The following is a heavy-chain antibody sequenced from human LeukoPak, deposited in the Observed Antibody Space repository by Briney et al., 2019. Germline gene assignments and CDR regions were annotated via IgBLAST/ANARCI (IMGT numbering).Heavy chain of an antibody. V-gene: IGHV3-7*03. CDR2: IKQDGSEK. CDR3: ARCNYDILTGYYPSYYFDY. J-gene: IGHJ4*02. Sequence: PGGSLRFSCAASGFTFSSYWMSWVRQAPGKGLEWVANIKQDGSEKYYVDSVKGRFTISRDNAKNSLYLQMNSLRAEDTAVYYCARCNYDILTGYYPSYYFDYWGQGTLVTVSS. CDR1: GFTFSSYW. D-gene: IGHD3-9*01.